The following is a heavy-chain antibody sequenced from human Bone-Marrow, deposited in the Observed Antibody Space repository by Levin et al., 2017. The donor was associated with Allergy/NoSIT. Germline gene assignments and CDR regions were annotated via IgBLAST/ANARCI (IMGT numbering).Heavy chain of an antibody. J-gene: IGHJ5*02. CDR3: ARQYFGRGRFDP. D-gene: IGHD3-16*01. Sequence: PSETLSLTCTVSGGSISRTTYYWGWIRQPPGKELEWIGSIYYGGSTYYNPSLKSRVTISADTSKNQFSLKLSSVTAADTAVYYGARQYFGRGRFDPWGQGTLVTVSS. V-gene: IGHV4-39*01. CDR1: GGSISRTTYY. CDR2: IYYGGST.